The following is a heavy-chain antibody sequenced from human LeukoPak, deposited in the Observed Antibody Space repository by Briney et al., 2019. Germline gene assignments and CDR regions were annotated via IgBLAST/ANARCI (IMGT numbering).Heavy chain of an antibody. CDR3: AKDVGTTSLYNWFDP. V-gene: IGHV3-23*01. D-gene: IGHD2/OR15-2a*01. Sequence: GGSLRLSCAASGFTFSSYAMSWVRQAPGKGLEWVSAISGSGGSTYYADSVKGRFTISRDNSKNTLYLDMNSLRAEDTAVYYCAKDVGTTSLYNWFDPWGQGTLVTVSS. CDR1: GFTFSSYA. CDR2: ISGSGGST. J-gene: IGHJ5*02.